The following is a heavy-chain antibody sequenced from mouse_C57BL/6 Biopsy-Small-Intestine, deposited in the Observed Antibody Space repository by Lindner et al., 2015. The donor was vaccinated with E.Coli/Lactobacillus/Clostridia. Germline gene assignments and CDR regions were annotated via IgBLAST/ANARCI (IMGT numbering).Heavy chain of an antibody. CDR3: AREGAIAWFAY. V-gene: IGHV1-42*01. J-gene: IGHJ3*01. Sequence: VQLQESGAELVKPGASVKISCKASGYSFTGYYMNWVKQSPEKSLEWIGEINPSTGGTTYNQKFKAKATLTVDKSSSTAYMQLKSLTSEDSAVYYCAREGAIAWFAYWGQGTLVTVSA. CDR2: INPSTGGT. CDR1: GYSFTGYY.